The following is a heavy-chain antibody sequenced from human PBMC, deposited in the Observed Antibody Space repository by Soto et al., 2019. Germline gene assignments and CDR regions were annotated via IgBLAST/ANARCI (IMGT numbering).Heavy chain of an antibody. J-gene: IGHJ3*02. V-gene: IGHV4-59*01. CDR3: ARYYPSSFGGEVITHDAFDI. Sequence: SETLSPTCPVSGGSISSNYWSWIRPPPEKGLEWSGYNYYSGSTNYDPSLKSRVTISVDTSKNQFSLKLSSVTAADTAVYYCARYYPSSFGGEVITHDAFDIWGQGTMVTGSS. CDR1: GGSISSNY. D-gene: IGHD3-3*01. CDR2: NYYSGST.